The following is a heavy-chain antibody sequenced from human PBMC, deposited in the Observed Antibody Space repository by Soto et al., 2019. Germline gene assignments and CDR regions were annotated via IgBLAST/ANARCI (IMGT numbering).Heavy chain of an antibody. CDR1: GGTFSSYA. Sequence: QVQLVQSGAEVKKPGSSVKVSCKASGGTFSSYAISCVRQAPGQGLEWRGGIIPISDTTNYAQKFQGRGTITADESTSTAYMELSSLRSEDTAVYYCARAQGSSTSLEVYYYYYYGMDVWGQGTTVTVSS. J-gene: IGHJ6*02. V-gene: IGHV1-69*01. D-gene: IGHD2-2*01. CDR2: IIPISDTT. CDR3: ARAQGSSTSLEVYYYYYYGMDV.